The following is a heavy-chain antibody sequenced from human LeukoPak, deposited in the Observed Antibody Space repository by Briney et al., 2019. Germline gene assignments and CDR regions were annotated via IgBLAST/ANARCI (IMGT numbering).Heavy chain of an antibody. D-gene: IGHD3-16*01. J-gene: IGHJ3*02. Sequence: GESLKISCKGSGYSFTSYWIGWVRQMPGKGLEWMGIIYPGDSDTRYSPSFQGQVTISADKSISTAYLQWSSLKASDTAMYYCARHSNYVWGSYGGPNDAFDIWGQGTMVTVSS. CDR1: GYSFTSYW. CDR2: IYPGDSDT. CDR3: ARHSNYVWGSYGGPNDAFDI. V-gene: IGHV5-51*01.